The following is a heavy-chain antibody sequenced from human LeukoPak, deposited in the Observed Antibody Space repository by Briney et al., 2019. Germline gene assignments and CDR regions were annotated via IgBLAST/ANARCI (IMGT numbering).Heavy chain of an antibody. CDR1: GFTFSSYN. CDR2: ISSSNSI. V-gene: IGHV3-48*01. CDR3: AKFSRGGRIAARSVAFDI. D-gene: IGHD6-6*01. J-gene: IGHJ3*02. Sequence: GGSLRLSCAASGFTFSSYNTNWVRQAPGKGLEWVSYISSSNSIYYADSVKGRFTISRDNAKNSLYLQMHSLRAEDTAVYYCAKFSRGGRIAARSVAFDIWGQGTMVTVSS.